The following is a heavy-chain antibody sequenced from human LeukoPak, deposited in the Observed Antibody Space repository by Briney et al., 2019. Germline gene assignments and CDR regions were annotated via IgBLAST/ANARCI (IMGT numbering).Heavy chain of an antibody. Sequence: ASVTGSCKASGYTFTGYYIHWVRQAPGQGLEWMGWINPNSGVTNYAQKFQGRVTMTRDTSISTVYMELSRLRSDDTAVYYCARQGALVKGIAYWVQRTRVTVSS. V-gene: IGHV1-2*02. CDR1: GYTFTGYY. CDR3: ARQGALVKGIAY. D-gene: IGHD6-13*01. J-gene: IGHJ4*02. CDR2: INPNSGVT.